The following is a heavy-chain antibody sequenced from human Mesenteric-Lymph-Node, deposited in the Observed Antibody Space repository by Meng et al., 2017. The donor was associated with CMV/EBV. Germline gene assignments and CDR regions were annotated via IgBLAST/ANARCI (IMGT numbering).Heavy chain of an antibody. CDR1: GFTFSSYA. V-gene: IGHV3-23*01. Sequence: GESLRLSCAASGFTFSSYAMSWVRQAPGKGLEWVSAISGSGGSTYYADSVKGRFTISRDNSKNTLYLQMNSLRAEDTAVYYCAKAHRWGRDYYYYYGMDVWGQGTTVTVSS. D-gene: IGHD3-16*01. CDR3: AKAHRWGRDYYYYYGMDV. J-gene: IGHJ6*02. CDR2: ISGSGGST.